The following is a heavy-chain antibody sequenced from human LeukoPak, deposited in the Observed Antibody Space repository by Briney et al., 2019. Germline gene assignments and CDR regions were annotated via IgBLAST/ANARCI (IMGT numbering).Heavy chain of an antibody. Sequence: ASVKVSCKASGYTFISYGISWVRQALGQGLEWMGWISAYNGNTNYAQKFQGRVTITADESTSTAYMELSSLRSEDTAVYYCARGYYYYGMDVWGQGTTVTVSS. J-gene: IGHJ6*02. V-gene: IGHV1-18*01. CDR3: ARGYYYYGMDV. CDR1: GYTFISYG. CDR2: ISAYNGNT.